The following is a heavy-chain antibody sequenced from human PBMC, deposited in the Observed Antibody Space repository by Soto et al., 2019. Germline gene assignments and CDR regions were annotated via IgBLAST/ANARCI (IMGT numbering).Heavy chain of an antibody. V-gene: IGHV4-34*01. J-gene: IGHJ4*02. CDR3: ARGHGRFAH. CDR2: INHSGFT. Sequence: QLQLHQSGAGLLKPSETLSLTCDVSGGSFTGYYWSWIRQPPGKGLEWIGEINHSGFTNYNPSLTGRVTISLDTSKSQFFLKLKSLTAAYTAFYFCARGHGRFAHWGQGTLVTVSS. CDR1: GGSFTGYY.